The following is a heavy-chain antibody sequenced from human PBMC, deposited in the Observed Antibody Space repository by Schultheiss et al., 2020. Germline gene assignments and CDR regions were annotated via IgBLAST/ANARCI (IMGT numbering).Heavy chain of an antibody. V-gene: IGHV4-59*01. CDR3: ARARSGEYPIVVVPAAMLLSWFDP. Sequence: SETLSLTCTVSGGSISSYYWSWIRQSPGKGLEWIGYIYYSGSTNYNPSLKNRVTISIDTSKNQFSLKLSSVTAADTAVYYCARARSGEYPIVVVPAAMLLSWFDPWGQGTLVTVSS. CDR1: GGSISSYY. J-gene: IGHJ5*02. CDR2: IYYSGST. D-gene: IGHD2-2*01.